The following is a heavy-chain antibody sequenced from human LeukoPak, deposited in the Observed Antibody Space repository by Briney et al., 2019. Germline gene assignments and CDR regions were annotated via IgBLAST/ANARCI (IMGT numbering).Heavy chain of an antibody. CDR2: IYYSGST. V-gene: IGHV4-39*07. CDR1: GGSISSSSYY. J-gene: IGHJ4*02. Sequence: SETLSLTCTVSGGSISSSSYYWGWIRRPPGKGLEWIGSIYYSGSTYYNPSLKSRVTISVDTSKNQFSLKLSSVTAADTAVYYCARDLGDGGYWVLPRNPDAGLDYWGQGTLVTVSS. CDR3: ARDLGDGGYWVLPRNPDAGLDY. D-gene: IGHD2-21*01.